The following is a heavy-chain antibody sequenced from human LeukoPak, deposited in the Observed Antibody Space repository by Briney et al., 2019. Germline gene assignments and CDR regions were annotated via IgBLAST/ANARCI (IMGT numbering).Heavy chain of an antibody. CDR3: ARGYSYANFDY. CDR2: IDPTSSDT. Sequence: ASVKISCRASGYTFTGYYMHWVRRAPGQGLEWMGRIDPTSSDTYHAQNFQGRVTMTRDTSISTAYMELSRLTSDDTAVYYCARGYSYANFDYWGQGTLVTVSS. J-gene: IGHJ4*02. V-gene: IGHV1-2*06. D-gene: IGHD5-18*01. CDR1: GYTFTGYY.